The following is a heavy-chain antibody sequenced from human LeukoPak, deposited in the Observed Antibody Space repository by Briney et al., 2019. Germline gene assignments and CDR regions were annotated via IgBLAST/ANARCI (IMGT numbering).Heavy chain of an antibody. J-gene: IGHJ4*02. Sequence: GGSLRLSCTASGFTFSSYWMHWVRQAPGKGLVWVSRINSDGSSTSYADPVKGRFTISRDNAKNTLSLQMNSLRAEDTAVYYCARDGILGSHDYWGQGTLVTVSS. CDR1: GFTFSSYW. D-gene: IGHD3-3*02. V-gene: IGHV3-74*01. CDR2: INSDGSST. CDR3: ARDGILGSHDY.